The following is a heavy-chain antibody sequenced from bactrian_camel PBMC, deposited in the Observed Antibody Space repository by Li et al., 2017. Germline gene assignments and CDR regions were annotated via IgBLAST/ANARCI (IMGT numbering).Heavy chain of an antibody. CDR3: AADSEYGGSWYGPLDYGPVDFGY. CDR2: INSGGSMT. J-gene: IGHJ6*01. CDR1: GFTFSRYG. V-gene: IGHV3S1*01. Sequence: HVQLVESGGGLVQPGGSLRPSCAASGFTFSRYGMDWVRQAPGKGLEWVSGINSGGSMTDYADSVKGRFTISQDNTKNTLYLQMNSLKTEDTAVYYCAADSEYGGSWYGPLDYGPVDFGYWGQGTQVTVS. D-gene: IGHD6*01.